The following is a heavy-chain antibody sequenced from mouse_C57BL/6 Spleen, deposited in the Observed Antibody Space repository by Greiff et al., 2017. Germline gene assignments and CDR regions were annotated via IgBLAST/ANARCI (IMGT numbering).Heavy chain of an antibody. J-gene: IGHJ1*03. Sequence: QVTLKVSGPGILQSSQTLSLTCSFSGFSLSTSGMGVSWIRQPSGKGLEWLAHIYWDDDKRYNPSLKSRLTISKDTSRNQVFLKITSVDTADTATYYCARRVGITTVVAKDWYFDVWGTGTTVTVSS. CDR3: ARRVGITTVVAKDWYFDV. V-gene: IGHV8-12*01. D-gene: IGHD1-1*01. CDR1: GFSLSTSGMG. CDR2: IYWDDDK.